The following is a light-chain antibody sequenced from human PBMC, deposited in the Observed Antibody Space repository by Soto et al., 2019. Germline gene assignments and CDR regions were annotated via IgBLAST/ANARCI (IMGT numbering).Light chain of an antibody. J-gene: IGLJ1*01. Sequence: QSVLTQPPSVSGAPGQRVTISCTGSSSNIGAGYEVHWFQQLPGTAPKLLIYGNTNRPSGVPDRFSGSKSDTSASLVITGLQPEDEADYYCQSYDSSLSVLYVFGTGTKVTVL. CDR2: GNT. V-gene: IGLV1-40*01. CDR1: SSNIGAGYE. CDR3: QSYDSSLSVLYV.